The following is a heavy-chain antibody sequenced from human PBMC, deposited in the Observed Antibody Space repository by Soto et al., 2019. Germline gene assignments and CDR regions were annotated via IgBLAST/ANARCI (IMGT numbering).Heavy chain of an antibody. D-gene: IGHD6-19*01. CDR3: GGGWYFFDY. CDR2: ISYDGSNK. Sequence: QVQLVESGGGVVQPGRSLRLSCAASGFTFSSYGMHWARQAPGKGLEWVAVISYDGSNKYYVDSVKGRFTISRDNSKNTVYLQMNSLRAEDTAVYYCGGGWYFFDYWGQGTLVTVSS. J-gene: IGHJ4*02. CDR1: GFTFSSYG. V-gene: IGHV3-30*03.